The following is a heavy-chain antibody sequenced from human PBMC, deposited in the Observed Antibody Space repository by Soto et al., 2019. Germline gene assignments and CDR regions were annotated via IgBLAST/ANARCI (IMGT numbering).Heavy chain of an antibody. CDR2: IKGDGNDI. CDR3: SRRVSSAANDY. Sequence: EVQLVESGGGLVQPGGSLRLSCAASGFTFSSYWMSWVRQAPGKGLEWVANIKGDGNDIYYVESVKGRFTISKDKAKNSLYLQINSRRAEDTAVYYCSRRVSSAANDYWGQGALVTVSS. J-gene: IGHJ4*02. CDR1: GFTFSSYW. V-gene: IGHV3-7*04. D-gene: IGHD3-16*01.